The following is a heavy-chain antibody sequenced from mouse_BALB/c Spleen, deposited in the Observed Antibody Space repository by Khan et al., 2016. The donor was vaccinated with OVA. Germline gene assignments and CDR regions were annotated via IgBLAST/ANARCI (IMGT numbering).Heavy chain of an antibody. J-gene: IGHJ4*01. CDR2: ISSGGHYT. CDR1: GFTFSSYA. CDR3: ARSLVDYHAMDY. Sequence: EVELVESGGGLVKPGGSLKLSCSASGFTFSSYAMSWVRQTPAKRLELVATISSGGHYTFYPDSVKGRFTISRDNARNTLYLQMSSLRSEDTSMYYCARSLVDYHAMDYWGQGTSGTVSS. V-gene: IGHV5-9-3*01. D-gene: IGHD2-2*01.